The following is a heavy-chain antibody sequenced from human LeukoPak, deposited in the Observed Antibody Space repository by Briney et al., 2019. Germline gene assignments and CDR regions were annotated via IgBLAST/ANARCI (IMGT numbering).Heavy chain of an antibody. CDR2: IFGSGSS. Sequence: SETLSLTCTVSGGSISDYYWSWIRQPPGKGLEWIGWIFGSGSSNYNPSLKSRLTISVDTSKSQFSLKLTSATAADTAVYYCARWGHYGGGFDYWGQGTLVTVSS. CDR1: GGSISDYY. CDR3: ARWGHYGGGFDY. V-gene: IGHV4-59*01. J-gene: IGHJ4*02. D-gene: IGHD4-23*01.